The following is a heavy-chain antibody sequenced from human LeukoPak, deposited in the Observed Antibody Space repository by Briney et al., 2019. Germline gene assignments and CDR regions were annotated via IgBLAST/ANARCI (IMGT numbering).Heavy chain of an antibody. J-gene: IGHJ5*02. CDR1: GGSIYSGDYY. D-gene: IGHD1-26*01. V-gene: IGHV4-30-4*01. Sequence: SQTLSLTCTVSGGSIYSGDYYWSWIRQPPGKGLEWIGYIYYSGSTYYNPSLKSRVTISVDTSKNQFSLKLSSVTAAGTAVYYCARDLLGANWFDPWGQGTLVTVSS. CDR2: IYYSGST. CDR3: ARDLLGANWFDP.